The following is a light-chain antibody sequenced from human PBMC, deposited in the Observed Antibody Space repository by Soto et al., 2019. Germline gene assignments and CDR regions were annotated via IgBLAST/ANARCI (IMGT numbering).Light chain of an antibody. Sequence: EVGLTQSPGTLSLSPGERATLSCRASQRFTNYLAWYKQKPCQAPRLLIYGASRRATGIPARLTGSGSGTDFTVTISRLEPEDFAVYYCQQYGISPKTFGQGTKVEIK. CDR1: QRFTNY. V-gene: IGKV3-20*01. CDR3: QQYGISPKT. CDR2: GAS. J-gene: IGKJ1*01.